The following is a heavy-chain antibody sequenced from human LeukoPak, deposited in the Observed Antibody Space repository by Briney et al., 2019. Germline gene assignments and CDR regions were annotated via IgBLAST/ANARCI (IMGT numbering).Heavy chain of an antibody. J-gene: IGHJ6*02. D-gene: IGHD5-18*01. V-gene: IGHV4-4*07. CDR3: ARVSSYGYVPKIYYYYGMDV. Sequence: PSETLCLTCTVSGGSISSCYWSRIRQPAGKGLEWIGRIYTSGSTNYNPSLKSRVTMSVDTSKNQFSLKLSSVTAADTAVYYCARVSSYGYVPKIYYYYGMDVWGQGTTATVSS. CDR1: GGSISSCY. CDR2: IYTSGST.